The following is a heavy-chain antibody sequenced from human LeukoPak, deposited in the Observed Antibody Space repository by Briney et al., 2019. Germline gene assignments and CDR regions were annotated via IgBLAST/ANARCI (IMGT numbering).Heavy chain of an antibody. J-gene: IGHJ4*02. CDR2: INPNGGGT. Sequence: ASVKVSFKASGNTFISYYIHWVRQDPGQGLEWMGIINPNGGGTTYAQKFQGRVAMTRDTSTNTVYMELSSLRSEDTAVYYCARGNGSSLVPLDYWGQGTLVTVSS. D-gene: IGHD6-13*01. CDR1: GNTFISYY. CDR3: ARGNGSSLVPLDY. V-gene: IGHV1-46*01.